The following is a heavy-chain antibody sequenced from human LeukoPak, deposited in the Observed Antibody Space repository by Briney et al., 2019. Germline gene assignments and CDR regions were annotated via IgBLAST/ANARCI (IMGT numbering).Heavy chain of an antibody. D-gene: IGHD1-26*01. Sequence: PSETLSLTCTVSGDALGSGMYYWGWIRQAPGKGLTWIGSIYHSGSIFYNASFESRVAMSVDPSNNQFSLRLTSVTAADTAVYYCAGEPRGSYSRFDYWGQGTLVTVSS. V-gene: IGHV4-39*01. CDR1: GDALGSGMYY. CDR3: AGEPRGSYSRFDY. CDR2: IYHSGSI. J-gene: IGHJ4*01.